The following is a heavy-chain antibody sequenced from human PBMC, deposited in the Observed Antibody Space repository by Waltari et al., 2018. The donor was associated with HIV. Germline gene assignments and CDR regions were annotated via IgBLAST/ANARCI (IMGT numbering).Heavy chain of an antibody. CDR3: AREGRDFYDSSGFYLY. D-gene: IGHD3-22*01. Sequence: QVQLQESGPGLVKPSQTLSLTCTVSGDSILSGSYYWTWIRQSAGKGLEWIGRIYTSGSTKYNPSLKSRVTMSIDTSKNQFSLKLISLTAADTAVYYCAREGRDFYDSSGFYLYWGQEPWSPSPQ. CDR1: GDSILSGSYY. V-gene: IGHV4-61*02. J-gene: IGHJ4*01. CDR2: IYTSGST.